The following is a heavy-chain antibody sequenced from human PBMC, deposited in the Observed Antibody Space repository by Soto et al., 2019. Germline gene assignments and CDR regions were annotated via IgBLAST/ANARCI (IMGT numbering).Heavy chain of an antibody. V-gene: IGHV3-21*01. Sequence: ESGGGLVKPGGSLRLSCAASGFTFSSYSMNWVRQAPGKGLEWVSSISSGSSYIYYADSVKGRFTISSDNAKNSLYLQMNSQRAEDTAVYDCARPWGSTVTKDYYCYMDVWGKGTTVTVSS. CDR2: ISSGSSYI. CDR3: ARPWGSTVTKDYYCYMDV. CDR1: GFTFSSYS. J-gene: IGHJ6*03. D-gene: IGHD4-17*01.